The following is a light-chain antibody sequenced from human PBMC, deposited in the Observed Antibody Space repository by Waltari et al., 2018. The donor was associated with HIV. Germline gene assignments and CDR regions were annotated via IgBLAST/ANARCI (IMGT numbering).Light chain of an antibody. Sequence: QSVLTQPPSASGTPGQRVTISCSGSSSNIGSNTVNWYQQLPGTAPKLLIYSNNQRPSGVPDRFSGSKSGTSASLAISGLQSEDDADYYCAACDDSLNGVVFGGGTKLTVL. CDR3: AACDDSLNGVV. CDR2: SNN. CDR1: SSNIGSNT. V-gene: IGLV1-44*01. J-gene: IGLJ2*01.